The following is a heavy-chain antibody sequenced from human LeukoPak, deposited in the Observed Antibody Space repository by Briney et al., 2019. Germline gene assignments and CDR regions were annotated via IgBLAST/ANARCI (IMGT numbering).Heavy chain of an antibody. CDR2: ISGSGGST. CDR3: ATIAVADHDAFDI. D-gene: IGHD6-19*01. J-gene: IGHJ3*02. CDR1: GFTFSSYA. V-gene: IGHV3-23*01. Sequence: GGSLRLSCAASGFTFSSYAMSWVRQAPGKGLEWVSAISGSGGSTYYADSVKGRFTISRDNAKNSLYLQMNSLRAEDTAVYYCATIAVADHDAFDIRGQGTMVTVSS.